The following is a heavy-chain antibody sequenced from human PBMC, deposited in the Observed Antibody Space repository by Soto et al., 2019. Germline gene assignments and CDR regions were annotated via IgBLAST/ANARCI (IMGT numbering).Heavy chain of an antibody. CDR2: IYYSGST. D-gene: IGHD3-16*01. CDR1: GGSISSYY. J-gene: IGHJ4*02. V-gene: IGHV4-59*01. Sequence: SETLSLTCTVSGGSISSYYWSWIRQPPGKGLEWIGYIYYSGSTNYNPSLKSRVTISVDTSKNQFSLKLSSVTAADTAVYYCARAGVWGASQYPYYFDYWGQGTLVTVSS. CDR3: ARAGVWGASQYPYYFDY.